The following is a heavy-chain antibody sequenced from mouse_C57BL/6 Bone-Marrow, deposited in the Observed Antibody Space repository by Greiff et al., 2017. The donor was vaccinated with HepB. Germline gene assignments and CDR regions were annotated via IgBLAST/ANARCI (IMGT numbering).Heavy chain of an antibody. CDR2: ISSGSSTI. CDR1: GFTFSDYG. D-gene: IGHD2-4*01. Sequence: EVQRVDSGGGLVKPGGSLKLSCAASGFTFSDYGMHWVRQAPEKGLEWVAYISSGSSTIYYADTVKGRFTISRDNAKNTLFLQMTSLRSEDTAMYYCARPGYDYSWFAYWGQGTLVTVSA. CDR3: ARPGYDYSWFAY. J-gene: IGHJ3*01. V-gene: IGHV5-17*01.